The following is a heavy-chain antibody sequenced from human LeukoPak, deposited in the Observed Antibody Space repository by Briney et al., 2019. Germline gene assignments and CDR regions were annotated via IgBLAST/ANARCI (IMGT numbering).Heavy chain of an antibody. J-gene: IGHJ1*01. V-gene: IGHV4-39*01. Sequence: SETLSLTCTVSGGSISSGPYYWGWLRQPPGKGLEWIGSIYYSGTTYYNPSLKSRVTISVDTSKIHLSLNLISVTAADTAVYYCARHVFHSSTSYYEFFDNWGQGTLVTVSS. CDR3: ARHVFHSSTSYYEFFDN. CDR1: GGSISSGPYY. D-gene: IGHD3-22*01. CDR2: IYYSGTT.